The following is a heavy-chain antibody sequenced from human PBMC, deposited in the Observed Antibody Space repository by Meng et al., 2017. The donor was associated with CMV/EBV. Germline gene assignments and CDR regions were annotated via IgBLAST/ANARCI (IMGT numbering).Heavy chain of an antibody. CDR3: TLTQDYYYGMDV. CDR2: IYYSGST. CDR1: GGSISSYY. Sequence: GSLRLSCTVSGGSISSYYWSWIRQPPGKGLEWIGYIYYSGSTNYNPSLKSRVTISVDTSKNQFSLKLSSVTAADTAVYYCTLTQDYYYGMDVWGQGTTVTVSS. J-gene: IGHJ6*02. D-gene: IGHD2-15*01. V-gene: IGHV4-59*01.